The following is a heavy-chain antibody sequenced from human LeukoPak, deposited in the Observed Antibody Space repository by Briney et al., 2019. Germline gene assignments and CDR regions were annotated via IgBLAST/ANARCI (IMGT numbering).Heavy chain of an antibody. Sequence: KPGGSRRLSCAASGFTFSSYSMNWVRQAPGKGQEWVSPISSSSSYIYYADSVKGRFTISRDNAKNSLYLQMNSLRAQDTAVYYCARHQHYDFWSGYSYYWGQGTLVTVSS. J-gene: IGHJ4*02. D-gene: IGHD3-3*01. CDR2: ISSSSSYI. CDR3: ARHQHYDFWSGYSYY. CDR1: GFTFSSYS. V-gene: IGHV3-21*01.